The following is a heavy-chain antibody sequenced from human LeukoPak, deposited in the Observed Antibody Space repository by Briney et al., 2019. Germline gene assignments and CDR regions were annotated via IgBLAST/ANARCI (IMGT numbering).Heavy chain of an antibody. J-gene: IGHJ6*03. CDR2: ISADNGNT. Sequence: ASVKVSCKASGYTFTNYGISWVRQAPGQGLEWMGWISADNGNTNYAQKLQGRVTMTTDTSTSTAYMELRSLRSDDTAVYYCARAQWLVHYYYMDVWGKGTTVTISS. CDR1: GYTFTNYG. D-gene: IGHD6-19*01. CDR3: ARAQWLVHYYYMDV. V-gene: IGHV1-18*01.